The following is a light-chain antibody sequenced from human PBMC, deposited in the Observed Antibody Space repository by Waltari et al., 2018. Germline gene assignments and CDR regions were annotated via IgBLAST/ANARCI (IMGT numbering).Light chain of an antibody. V-gene: IGKV1-27*01. CDR3: QKYNRAPWT. CDR1: QGINNY. Sequence: DIQMTQSPSSLSASVGDRVTITCRARQGINNYLAWYQQKPGKGPNLLIYAASTLPSGVPSRFSGSGSGTEFTLTISSLQPEDVATYYCQKYNRAPWTFGQGTKVEIK. CDR2: AAS. J-gene: IGKJ1*01.